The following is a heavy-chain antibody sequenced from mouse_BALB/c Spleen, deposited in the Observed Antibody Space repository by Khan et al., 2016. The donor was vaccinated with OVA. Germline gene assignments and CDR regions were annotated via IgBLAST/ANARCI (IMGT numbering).Heavy chain of an antibody. D-gene: IGHD2-3*01. CDR2: IWAGGST. CDR1: GFSLTSYG. J-gene: IGHJ4*01. CDR3: ARGDGYYEYAMDY. V-gene: IGHV2-9*02. Sequence: VQLQESGPGLVAPSQSLSITCTVSGFSLTSYGVHWVRQPPGKGLEWLGVIWAGGSTNYNSALMSTLRISRDKSKSQVFLKMNSLQTGDTATYYCARGDGYYEYAMDYWGQGTSVTVSS.